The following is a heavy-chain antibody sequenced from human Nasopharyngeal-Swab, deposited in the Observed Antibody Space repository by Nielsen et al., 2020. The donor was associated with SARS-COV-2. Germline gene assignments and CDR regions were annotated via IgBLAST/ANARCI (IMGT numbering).Heavy chain of an antibody. CDR1: GFTFSSYG. J-gene: IGHJ3*02. CDR2: ISYDGSNK. D-gene: IGHD1-26*01. V-gene: IGHV3-30*03. CDR3: AGGSRGFDI. Sequence: GESLKISCAASGFTFSSYGMHWVRQAPGKGLEWVAVISYDGSNKYYADSVKGRFTISRDNSKNTLYLQMNSLRAEDTAVYYCAGGSRGFDIWGQGTMVTVSS.